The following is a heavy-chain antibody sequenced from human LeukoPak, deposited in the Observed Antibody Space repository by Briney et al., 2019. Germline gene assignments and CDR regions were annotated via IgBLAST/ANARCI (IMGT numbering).Heavy chain of an antibody. CDR3: AKGDGGDFWSGYSNHYYYMDV. Sequence: GGSLRLSCAASGFTFSSYGMHWVRQAPGKGLEWVAFIRYDGSNKYYADSVKGRFTISRDNSKNTLYLQMNSLRAEDTAVYYCAKGDGGDFWSGYSNHYYYMDVWGKGTTVTVSS. CDR1: GFTFSSYG. J-gene: IGHJ6*03. D-gene: IGHD3-3*01. CDR2: IRYDGSNK. V-gene: IGHV3-30*02.